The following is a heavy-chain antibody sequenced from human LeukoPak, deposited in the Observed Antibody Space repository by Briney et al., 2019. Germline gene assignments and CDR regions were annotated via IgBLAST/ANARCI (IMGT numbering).Heavy chain of an antibody. Sequence: GGSLRLSCAASGFAFSSQAMGWVRQAPGKGLEWVSAISSSGGSTNYADSVKGRFTISRDNSKNTLYLQMNSLRAEDTAVYYCAKAVVPAAPRQGFDFSGPGTLATVSS. CDR2: ISSSGGST. D-gene: IGHD2-15*01. V-gene: IGHV3-23*01. CDR3: AKAVVPAAPRQGFDF. CDR1: GFAFSSQA. J-gene: IGHJ4*02.